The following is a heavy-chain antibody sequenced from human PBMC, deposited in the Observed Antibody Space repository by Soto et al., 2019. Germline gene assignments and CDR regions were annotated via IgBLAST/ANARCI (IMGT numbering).Heavy chain of an antibody. V-gene: IGHV3-30-3*01. Sequence: QVQLVESGGGVVQPGRSLRLSCAASGFTFSSYAMHWVRQAPGKGLEWVAVISYDGSNKYYADSVKGRFTISSDNSKNAVYLRMNGLRAEDTAVYYFAREGAPHLNYYGMDVWGQGTTVTVSS. CDR1: GFTFSSYA. CDR3: AREGAPHLNYYGMDV. J-gene: IGHJ6*02. D-gene: IGHD1-26*01. CDR2: ISYDGSNK.